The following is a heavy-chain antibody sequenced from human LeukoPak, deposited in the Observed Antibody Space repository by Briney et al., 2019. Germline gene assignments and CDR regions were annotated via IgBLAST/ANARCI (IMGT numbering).Heavy chain of an antibody. V-gene: IGHV3-66*02. J-gene: IGHJ4*02. CDR2: IYTGGTT. D-gene: IGHD6-19*01. CDR1: GFSVSSNY. CDR3: ARDKLGSGYSSDFDC. Sequence: PGGSPRLSCAASGFSVSSNYMTWVRQAPGMGLEWVSAIYTGGTTYYADSVKGRFTISRDNSKNTLYLQMNSLRAEDSAVYFCARDKLGSGYSSDFDCWGQGTLVTVSS.